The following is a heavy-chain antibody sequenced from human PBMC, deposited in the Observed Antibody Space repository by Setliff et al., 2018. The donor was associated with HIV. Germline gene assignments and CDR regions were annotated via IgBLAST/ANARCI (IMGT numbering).Heavy chain of an antibody. D-gene: IGHD6-13*01. CDR1: GGSIKGSYY. Sequence: SETLSLTCTVSGGSIKGSYYWGWIRQPPGKGLEWIGSIFYSGTTYYNQSLKSRVTISVDMSKNQLSLKLTSMTAADTAVYYCARSPAAEGYWGRGTLVTVS. J-gene: IGHJ4*02. V-gene: IGHV4-39*01. CDR2: IFYSGTT. CDR3: ARSPAAEGY.